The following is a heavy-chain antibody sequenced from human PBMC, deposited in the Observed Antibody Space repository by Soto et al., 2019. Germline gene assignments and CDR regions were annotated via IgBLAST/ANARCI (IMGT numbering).Heavy chain of an antibody. CDR3: ARVRGYDYVWGSYRTYGMDV. Sequence: SETLSLTCAVYGWSFSGYYWRWIRQPPGKGLEWIGEINHSGSTNYNPSLKSRVTISVDTSKNQFSLKLSSVTAADTAVYHCARVRGYDYVWGSYRTYGMDVWGQGTTVTVSS. D-gene: IGHD3-16*02. CDR1: GWSFSGYY. V-gene: IGHV4-34*01. CDR2: INHSGST. J-gene: IGHJ6*02.